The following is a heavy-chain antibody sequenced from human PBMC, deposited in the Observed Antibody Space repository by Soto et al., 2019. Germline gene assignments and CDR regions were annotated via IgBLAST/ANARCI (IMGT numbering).Heavy chain of an antibody. CDR1: GASITSGDYY. J-gene: IGHJ4*02. CDR2: ILYRGTT. D-gene: IGHD2-8*01. Sequence: QVQLQESGPGLVKPSQTLSLTSPVSGASITSGDYYWSWIRQPPGKGLEWIGYILYRGTTNYNPSLESRLTISVDTSKNQFSLKLTSVTAADTAVYYCARNGALDYWGRGTLVTVSS. CDR3: ARNGALDY. V-gene: IGHV4-30-4*01.